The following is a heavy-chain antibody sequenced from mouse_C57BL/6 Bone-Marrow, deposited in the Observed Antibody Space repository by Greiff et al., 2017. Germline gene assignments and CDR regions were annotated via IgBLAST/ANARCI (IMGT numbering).Heavy chain of an antibody. D-gene: IGHD2-1*01. CDR2: ILPGDGST. V-gene: IGHV1-9*01. CDR3: ARDGNYFGWYFDV. Sequence: QVQLQQPGAELMKPGASVKLSCKATGYTFTGYWIEWVKQRPGHGLEWIGEILPGDGSTNYNEKFKGKATFTADTSSNTAYMQLSSLTTEDSAIYYCARDGNYFGWYFDVWGTGTTVTVSS. CDR1: GYTFTGYW. J-gene: IGHJ1*03.